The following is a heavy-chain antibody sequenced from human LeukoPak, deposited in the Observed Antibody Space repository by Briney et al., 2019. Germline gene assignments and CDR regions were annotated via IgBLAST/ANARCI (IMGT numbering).Heavy chain of an antibody. J-gene: IGHJ4*02. D-gene: IGHD3-10*01. CDR2: IYYTGST. CDR3: AKLYGSGSYYDDY. V-gene: IGHV4-39*01. CDR1: GDSISSSSYY. Sequence: SETLSLTCTVSGDSISSSSYYWGWIRQPPGKGLEWIGSIYYTGSTHYNPSLKSRVAISVDTSKNQFSLRLNSVTAADTAVYYCAKLYGSGSYYDDYWGQGTLVTVSS.